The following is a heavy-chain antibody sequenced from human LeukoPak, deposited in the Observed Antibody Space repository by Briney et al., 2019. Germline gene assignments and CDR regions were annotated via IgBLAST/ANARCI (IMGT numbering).Heavy chain of an antibody. V-gene: IGHV3-53*01. CDR2: IYTGGST. Sequence: GGSLRLSCAASGFTVSTNYVSGVPQAPGPGLEAVSVIYTGGSTSYADSVKGRFTISRDNPKNTLYLQMSSLRADDTAVYYCARALRGAVGLDYWGQGTLVTVSS. J-gene: IGHJ4*02. D-gene: IGHD1-26*01. CDR3: ARALRGAVGLDY. CDR1: GFTVSTNY.